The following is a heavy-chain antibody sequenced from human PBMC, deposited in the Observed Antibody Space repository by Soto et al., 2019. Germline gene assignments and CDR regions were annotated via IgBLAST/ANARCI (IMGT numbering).Heavy chain of an antibody. V-gene: IGHV1-3*01. D-gene: IGHD3-22*01. Sequence: GVSVKVSCKASGYTFTSYAMHWVRQAPGQRLEWMGWINAGNGNTKYSQKFQGRVTITRDTSASTAYMELSSLRSEDTAVYYCASGSSGYYRNLDYWGQGTLVTVSS. CDR2: INAGNGNT. CDR3: ASGSSGYYRNLDY. CDR1: GYTFTSYA. J-gene: IGHJ4*02.